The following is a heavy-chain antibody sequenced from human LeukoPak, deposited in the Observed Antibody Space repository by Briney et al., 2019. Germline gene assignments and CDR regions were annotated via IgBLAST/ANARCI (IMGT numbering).Heavy chain of an antibody. Sequence: GGSLRLSCAASGFTFKLYWMHWVRQVPGRGPVWVSRINHDGSDTIYADSERGRFTISRDDAKNTLYLQMNNLRAEDTAVCYCVRGGPSTWSWGQGTLVTVSS. J-gene: IGHJ5*02. D-gene: IGHD2-15*01. CDR1: GFTFKLYW. CDR3: VRGGPSTWS. V-gene: IGHV3-74*01. CDR2: INHDGSDT.